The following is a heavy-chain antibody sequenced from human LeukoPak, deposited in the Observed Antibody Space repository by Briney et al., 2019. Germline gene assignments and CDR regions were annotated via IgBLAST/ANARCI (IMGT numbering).Heavy chain of an antibody. CDR2: IWYDGSNK. CDR3: ARVRRGIAAASHFDY. CDR1: GFTFSSYG. D-gene: IGHD6-13*01. V-gene: IGHV3-33*01. Sequence: GRSLRLSCAASGFTFSSYGMHWVRQAPGKGLEWVAVIWYDGSNKYYADSVKGRFTISRDNSKNTLYLQMNSLRAEDTAVYYCARVRRGIAAASHFDYWGQGTLVIVAS. J-gene: IGHJ4*02.